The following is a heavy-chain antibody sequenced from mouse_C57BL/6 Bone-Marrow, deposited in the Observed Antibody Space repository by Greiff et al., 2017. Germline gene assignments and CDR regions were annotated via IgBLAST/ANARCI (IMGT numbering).Heavy chain of an antibody. D-gene: IGHD4-1*01. V-gene: IGHV1-78*01. CDR3: AKLGTGDY. CDR2: IYPRDGST. J-gene: IGHJ2*01. CDR1: GYTFTDHT. Sequence: VQLQQPDAELVKPGASVKISCKASGYTFTDHTIHWVKQRPEQGLEWIGNIYPRDGSTKYNEKFKGKATLTADKTSSTAYMQHNSLTSEDSAVXFCAKLGTGDYWGQGTTLTVSS.